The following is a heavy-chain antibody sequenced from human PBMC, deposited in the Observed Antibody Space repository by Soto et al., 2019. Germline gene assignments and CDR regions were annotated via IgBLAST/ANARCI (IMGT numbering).Heavy chain of an antibody. J-gene: IGHJ5*02. CDR3: ARGRLIYGDFTENWFDP. CDR2: IYHSGST. V-gene: IGHV4-30-2*01. D-gene: IGHD4-17*01. CDR1: GGSISSGGYS. Sequence: PSETLSLTCAVSGGSISSGGYSWSWIRQPPGKGLEWIGYIYHSGSTYYNPSLKSRVTISVDRSKNQFSLKLSSVTAADTAVYYCARGRLIYGDFTENWFDPWGQGTLVTVSS.